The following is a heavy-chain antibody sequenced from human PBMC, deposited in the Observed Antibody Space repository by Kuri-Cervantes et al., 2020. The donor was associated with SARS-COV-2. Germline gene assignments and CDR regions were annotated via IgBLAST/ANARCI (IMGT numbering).Heavy chain of an antibody. CDR1: GFTFSSYG. CDR2: IWYDGSNK. CDR3: ARDRYYDSSGPMIDY. J-gene: IGHJ4*02. D-gene: IGHD3-22*01. V-gene: IGHV3-33*01. Sequence: GESLKISCAASGFTFSSYGMHWVRQAPGKGLEWVTVIWYDGSNKYYADSVKGRFTISRDNSKNTLYLQMNSLRAEDTAVYYCARDRYYDSSGPMIDYWGQGTLVTDSS.